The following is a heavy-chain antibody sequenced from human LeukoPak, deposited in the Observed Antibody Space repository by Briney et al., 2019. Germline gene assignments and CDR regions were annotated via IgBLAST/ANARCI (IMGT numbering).Heavy chain of an antibody. J-gene: IGHJ5*02. D-gene: IGHD4-11*01. CDR2: VHHIGYP. V-gene: IGHV4-4*02. Sequence: SETLSLTCAVSGASISSRFWWTWVRQAPGKGLEWVGQVHHIGYPKYNPSLRGRITISVDNSKNHFSLDLNSVTAADTALYFCASEKDYSHPNYFDPWGQGLLVTVSS. CDR1: GASISSRFW. CDR3: ASEKDYSHPNYFDP.